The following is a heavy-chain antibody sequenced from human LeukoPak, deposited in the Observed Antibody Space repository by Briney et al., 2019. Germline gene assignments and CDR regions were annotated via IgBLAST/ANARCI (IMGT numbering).Heavy chain of an antibody. D-gene: IGHD6-19*01. CDR1: GFTFSSYG. CDR2: ITSRSYI. J-gene: IGHJ4*02. V-gene: IGHV3-21*01. Sequence: GGSLRLSCAASGFTFSSYGMTWVREAPGKGLEWVSSITSRSYIYYADSVKGRFTISRDNAKNSLYLQMNSLRAEDTAVYYCARDNGWYYFDYWGQGTLVTVSS. CDR3: ARDNGWYYFDY.